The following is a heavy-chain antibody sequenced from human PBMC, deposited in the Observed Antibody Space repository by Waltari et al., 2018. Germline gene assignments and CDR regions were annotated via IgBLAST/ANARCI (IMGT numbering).Heavy chain of an antibody. D-gene: IGHD3-16*01. CDR1: GGSINSSPYH. J-gene: IGHJ4*02. CDR3: ARLFWGSGFRDY. Sequence: QLQLQESGPGLVKPSETLSLTCSVSGGSINSSPYHWGWIRQPPGKGLEGIGSIYYSGSTYYNPSLKSRVTISVDTSKNQFSLKMNSVTAADTAVYYCARLFWGSGFRDYWGQGTLVTVSS. CDR2: IYYSGST. V-gene: IGHV4-39*01.